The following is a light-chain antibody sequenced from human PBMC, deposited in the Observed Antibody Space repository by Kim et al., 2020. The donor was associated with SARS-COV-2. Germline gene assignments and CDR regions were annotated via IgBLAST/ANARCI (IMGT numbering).Light chain of an antibody. CDR2: GNS. CDR1: SSNIGAGYD. V-gene: IGLV1-40*01. CDR3: QSFDNNLNWV. J-gene: IGLJ3*02. Sequence: GRRVTISCTGSSSNIGAGYDVHWYHQLPGTAPKLLIFGNSNRPSGVPDRFSGSKSGTSASLAVTGLQAEDEAVYYCQSFDNNLNWVFGGGTQLTVL.